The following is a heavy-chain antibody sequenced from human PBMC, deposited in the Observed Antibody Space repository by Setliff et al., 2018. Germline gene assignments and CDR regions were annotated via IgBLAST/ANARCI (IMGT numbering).Heavy chain of an antibody. V-gene: IGHV4-34*01. D-gene: IGHD3-22*01. CDR2: IYSGGST. Sequence: PSETLSLTCAAYGGTFSDYYWAWIRQPPGKGLEWIGRIYSGGSTSYYNPSLKSRVTISVDTSKNQFSLKLSSVTAADTAVYYCARGYFPSESSSYFYAYWGQGTLVTVSS. CDR1: GGTFSDYY. CDR3: ARGYFPSESSSYFYAY. J-gene: IGHJ4*02.